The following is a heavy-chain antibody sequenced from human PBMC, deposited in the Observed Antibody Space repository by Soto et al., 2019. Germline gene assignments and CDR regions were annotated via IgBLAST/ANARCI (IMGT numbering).Heavy chain of an antibody. Sequence: ASVKVSCKASGYTFTSYGISWVRQAPGQGLEWMGRIIPILGIANYAQKFQGRVTITADKSTSTAYMELSSLRSEDTAVYYCARDKSHSGYDWGAFDIWGQGTMVTVSS. V-gene: IGHV1-69*04. CDR2: IIPILGIA. J-gene: IGHJ3*02. CDR3: ARDKSHSGYDWGAFDI. CDR1: GYTFTSYG. D-gene: IGHD5-12*01.